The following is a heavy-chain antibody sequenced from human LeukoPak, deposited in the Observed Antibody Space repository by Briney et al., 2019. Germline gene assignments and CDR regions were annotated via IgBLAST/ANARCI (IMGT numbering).Heavy chain of an antibody. V-gene: IGHV4-34*01. CDR3: ARHGIYVGSGWSFDF. CDR1: GGSFSDYY. J-gene: IGHJ4*02. Sequence: SETLSLTCAVYGGSFSDYYWSWIRQPPGKGLEWIGEINHSGSTNYKPSLRSRVTISVDTSKNQFSLKLRSVTAADTAVYYCARHGIYVGSGWSFDFWAQGTLVTVSS. CDR2: INHSGST. D-gene: IGHD6-19*01.